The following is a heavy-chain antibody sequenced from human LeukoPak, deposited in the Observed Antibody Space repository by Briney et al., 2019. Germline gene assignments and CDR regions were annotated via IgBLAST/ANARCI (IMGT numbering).Heavy chain of an antibody. Sequence: GGSLRLSCAASGFTFGSYGMHWVRQAPGKVLEWVAFIRYDGSNKYYADSVKGRFTISRDNSKNTLYLQMNSLRAEDTAVYYRARTGGNEVDLFDYWGQGTLVTVSS. J-gene: IGHJ4*02. CDR2: IRYDGSNK. V-gene: IGHV3-30*02. CDR1: GFTFGSYG. D-gene: IGHD2-8*02. CDR3: ARTGGNEVDLFDY.